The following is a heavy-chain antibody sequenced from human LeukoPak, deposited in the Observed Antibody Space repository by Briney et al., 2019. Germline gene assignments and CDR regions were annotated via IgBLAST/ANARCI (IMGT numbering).Heavy chain of an antibody. CDR1: GFTFSSYS. Sequence: PGGSLRLSCAASGFTFSSYSMSWVRQAPGKGLEWVANIKQDGSEKYYADSVKGRFTISRDNAKNSLYLQMNSLRAEDTALYYCAKAPRGYGSGSYSITLFDYWGQGTLVTVSS. CDR2: IKQDGSEK. J-gene: IGHJ4*02. V-gene: IGHV3-7*03. CDR3: AKAPRGYGSGSYSITLFDY. D-gene: IGHD3-10*01.